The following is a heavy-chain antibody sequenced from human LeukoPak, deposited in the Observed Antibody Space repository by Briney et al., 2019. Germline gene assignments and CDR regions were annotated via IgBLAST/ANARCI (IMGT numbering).Heavy chain of an antibody. CDR2: IIPIFGTA. CDR1: GGTFSSYA. V-gene: IGHV1-69*13. J-gene: IGHJ4*02. D-gene: IGHD6-13*01. Sequence: GASVKVSCKASGGTFSSYAISWVRQAPGQGLEWMGGIIPIFGTANYAQKFQGRVTITADESTSIAYMELSSLRSEDTAVYYCASRNSYSSSWYYFDYWGQGTLVTVSS. CDR3: ASRNSYSSSWYYFDY.